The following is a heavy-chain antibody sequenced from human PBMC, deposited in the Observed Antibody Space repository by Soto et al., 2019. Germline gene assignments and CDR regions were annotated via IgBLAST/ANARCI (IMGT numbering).Heavy chain of an antibody. CDR1: GYTFTSYD. CDR2: MNPNSGNT. J-gene: IGHJ6*02. Sequence: QVQLVQSVAEVKKPGASVEVSCKASGYTFTSYDINWVRQATGQGLEWMGWMNPNSGNTGYAQKFQGRVTMPRNTPITTAYMELSSLRSEATPVYYCARAETSYGMDVWGQGTTVTVSS. CDR3: ARAETSYGMDV. V-gene: IGHV1-8*01.